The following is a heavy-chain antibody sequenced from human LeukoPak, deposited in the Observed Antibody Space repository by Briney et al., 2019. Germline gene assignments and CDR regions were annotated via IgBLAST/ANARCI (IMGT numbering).Heavy chain of an antibody. Sequence: GGSLRLSCAASGFTFSSYAMHWVRQAPGKGLEWVAVKSYDGSNKYYADSVKGRFTISRDNSKNTLYLQMNSLRAEDTAVYYCARVTIPWAYYYYYGMDVWGQGTTVTVSS. D-gene: IGHD3-16*01. CDR1: GFTFSSYA. V-gene: IGHV3-30-3*01. J-gene: IGHJ6*02. CDR3: ARVTIPWAYYYYYGMDV. CDR2: KSYDGSNK.